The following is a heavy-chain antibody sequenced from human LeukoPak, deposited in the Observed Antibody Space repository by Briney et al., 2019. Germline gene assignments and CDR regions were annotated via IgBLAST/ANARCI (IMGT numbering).Heavy chain of an antibody. Sequence: GGSLTLSCTASGFTFSSYEMNWVRQAPGKGLEWVSYISCSGSTIYYADSVKGRFTISRDNAKKSLYLQTNSLRAEDTALYYCAELGITMIGGVWGKGTTVTISS. CDR1: GFTFSSYE. V-gene: IGHV3-48*03. CDR3: AELGITMIGGV. D-gene: IGHD3-10*02. J-gene: IGHJ6*04. CDR2: ISCSGSTI.